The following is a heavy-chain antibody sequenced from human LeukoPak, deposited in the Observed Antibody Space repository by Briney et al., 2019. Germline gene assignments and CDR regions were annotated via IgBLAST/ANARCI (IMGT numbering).Heavy chain of an antibody. CDR1: GFTFSSYA. CDR3: AKGYCSSTSCYELDY. D-gene: IGHD2-2*01. CDR2: ISGSDGST. J-gene: IGHJ4*02. V-gene: IGHV3-23*01. Sequence: GGSLRLSCAASGFTFSSYAMGWVRQAPGKGLQWVSAISGSDGSTYYADSVKGRFTISRDNSKNTLYLQMNSLRAEDTAVYYCAKGYCSSTSCYELDYWGQGTLVTVSS.